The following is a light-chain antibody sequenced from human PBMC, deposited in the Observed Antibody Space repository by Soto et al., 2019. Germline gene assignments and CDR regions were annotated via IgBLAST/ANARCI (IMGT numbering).Light chain of an antibody. CDR2: DVS. J-gene: IGLJ2*01. CDR3: SSYTSSSSREV. CDR1: SSDVGGYNY. Sequence: QSALTQPASVSGSPGQSITISCTGTSSDVGGYNYVSWYQQHPGKAPKLMIYDVSNRPSGVSNRFSGSKSGNTASLTISGLQDEDEAYYYCSSYTSSSSREVFGGGTKLTVL. V-gene: IGLV2-14*01.